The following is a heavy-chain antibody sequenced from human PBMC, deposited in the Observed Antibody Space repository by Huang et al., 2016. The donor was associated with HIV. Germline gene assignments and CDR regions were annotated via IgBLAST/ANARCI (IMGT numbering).Heavy chain of an antibody. D-gene: IGHD6-25*01. CDR2: IYSNGYG. J-gene: IGHJ4*02. Sequence: QITLRESGPALVKPTQTLTLTCTFSGFSLTTTGVGVGWIRQPPGQALEWLAFIYSNGYGLYSPSLSSRLTITKDTSKNQVVLTMTNMDPVDTATYYCAHSTDASAATFYFDFWGQGTLVAVSS. CDR1: GFSLTTTGVG. CDR3: AHSTDASAATFYFDF. V-gene: IGHV2-5*01.